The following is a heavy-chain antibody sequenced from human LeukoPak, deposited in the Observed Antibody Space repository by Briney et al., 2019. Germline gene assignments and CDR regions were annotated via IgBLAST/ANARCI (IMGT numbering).Heavy chain of an antibody. CDR2: IYYSGST. Sequence: PSETLSLTCTVSGGSISSSSYYWGWIRQPPGKWLEWIGSIYYSGSTYYNPSLKSRVTISVDTSKNQFSLKLSSVTAADTAVYYCARLGYDSSGYYFPRRGYFDYWGQGTLVTVSS. J-gene: IGHJ4*02. V-gene: IGHV4-39*01. CDR1: GGSISSSSYY. D-gene: IGHD3-22*01. CDR3: ARLGYDSSGYYFPRRGYFDY.